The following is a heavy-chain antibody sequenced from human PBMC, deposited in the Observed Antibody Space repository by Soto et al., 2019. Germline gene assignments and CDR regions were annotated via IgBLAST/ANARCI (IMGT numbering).Heavy chain of an antibody. D-gene: IGHD4-17*01. V-gene: IGHV3-9*01. Sequence: EVQLVESGGGLVQPGRSLRLSCAASGFTFDDYAMHWVRQAPGKGLEWVSGISWNSGSIGYADSVKGRFTISRDNAKNSLYLQMNSLRAEDTALYYCAKGTVTQWGQGTLVTVSS. CDR3: AKGTVTQ. J-gene: IGHJ4*02. CDR1: GFTFDDYA. CDR2: ISWNSGSI.